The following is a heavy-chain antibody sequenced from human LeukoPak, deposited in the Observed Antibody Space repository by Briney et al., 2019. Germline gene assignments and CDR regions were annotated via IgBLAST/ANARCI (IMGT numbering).Heavy chain of an antibody. CDR2: ISSSSSTI. D-gene: IGHD2-2*03. CDR1: GFTFSSYS. CDR3: ARQLGYCSSTSCHVGYFDY. Sequence: PGGSLRLSCAASGFTFSSYSMNWVRQAPGKGLEWVSYISSSSSTIYYADSVKGRFTISRDNAKNSLYLQMNSLRAEDTAVYYCARQLGYCSSTSCHVGYFDYWGQGTLVTVSS. V-gene: IGHV3-48*04. J-gene: IGHJ4*02.